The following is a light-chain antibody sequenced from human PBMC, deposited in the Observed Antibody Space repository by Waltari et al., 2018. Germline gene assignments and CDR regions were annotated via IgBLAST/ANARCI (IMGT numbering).Light chain of an antibody. CDR3: CSYAGSLV. CDR2: EVS. CDR1: SSAVGGSNL. Sequence: QSALTQPASVSGSPGQSLTISCTGTSSAVGGSNLVSWYQQHPGKAPNLMIYEVSKRPSGVSNRFSGSKSGNTASLTISGLQAEDEADYYCCSYAGSLVFGGGTKLTVL. V-gene: IGLV2-23*02. J-gene: IGLJ2*01.